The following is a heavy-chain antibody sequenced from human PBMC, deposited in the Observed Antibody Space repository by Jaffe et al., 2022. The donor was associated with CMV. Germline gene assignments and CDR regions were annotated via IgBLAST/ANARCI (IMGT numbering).Heavy chain of an antibody. CDR3: AREGPEMTTVTTDYFDY. Sequence: EVQLVESGGGLVQPGGSLRLSCAASGFTFSSYWMSWVRQAPGKGLEWVANIKQDGSEKYYVDSVKGRFTISRDNAKNSLYLQMNSLRAEDTAVYYCAREGPEMTTVTTDYFDYWGQGTLVTVSS. CDR2: IKQDGSEK. D-gene: IGHD4-4*01. CDR1: GFTFSSYW. J-gene: IGHJ4*02. V-gene: IGHV3-7*03.